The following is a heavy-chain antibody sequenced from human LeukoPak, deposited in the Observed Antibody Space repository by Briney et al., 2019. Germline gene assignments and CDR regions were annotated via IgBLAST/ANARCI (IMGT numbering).Heavy chain of an antibody. Sequence: GGSLRLSCVASGFTFSSYWMHWVRQDPRKGLVWVSRINGDGRNINYADSVRGRFTISRDNAKNTLYLQMNTLRVEDTAVYYCARDRVGQLSYYYYYGMDVWGQGTTVTVSS. J-gene: IGHJ6*02. V-gene: IGHV3-74*01. D-gene: IGHD2-2*01. CDR3: ARDRVGQLSYYYYYGMDV. CDR1: GFTFSSYW. CDR2: INGDGRNI.